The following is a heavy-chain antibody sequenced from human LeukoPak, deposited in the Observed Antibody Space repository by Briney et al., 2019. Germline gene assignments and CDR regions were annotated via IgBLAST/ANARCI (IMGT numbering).Heavy chain of an antibody. CDR1: GDSVSSNSAA. J-gene: IGHJ4*02. D-gene: IGHD1-26*01. CDR2: TYFRSKWYY. CDR3: ARDPVGGSTIFDS. V-gene: IGHV6-1*01. Sequence: KCSQTLSLTCAISGDSVSSNSAAWNWIRQSPSRGLEWLARTYFRSKWYYDYALAVKGRITINPDTSKNQFSLQLNSVTPEDTAVYFCARDPVGGSTIFDSWGQGTLVTVSS.